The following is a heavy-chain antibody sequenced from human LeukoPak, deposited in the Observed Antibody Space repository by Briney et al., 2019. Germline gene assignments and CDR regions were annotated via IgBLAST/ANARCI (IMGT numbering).Heavy chain of an antibody. D-gene: IGHD2-15*01. V-gene: IGHV1-46*01. J-gene: IGHJ3*02. Sequence: GASVKASCKASGYTFTSYYMHWVRQAPGQGLEWMGIINPSGGSTRYAQKFQGRVTMTRDTSTSTVYMALSSLRSEDTAVYYCARSPPRDSDAFDIWGQGTMVTVSS. CDR3: ARSPPRDSDAFDI. CDR2: INPSGGST. CDR1: GYTFTSYY.